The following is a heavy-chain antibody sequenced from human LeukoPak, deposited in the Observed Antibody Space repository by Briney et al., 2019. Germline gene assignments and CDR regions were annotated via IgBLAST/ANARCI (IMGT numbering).Heavy chain of an antibody. CDR3: AGSRNLYYYDSSGYFRYFDY. J-gene: IGHJ4*02. CDR2: IYYSGST. Sequence: SETLSLTCTVSGGSISSSSYYWGWIRQPPGKGLEWIGSIYYSGSTYYNLSLKGRVTISVDTSKNQFSLKLGSVTAADTAVYYCAGSRNLYYYDSSGYFRYFDYWGQGTLVTVSS. D-gene: IGHD3-22*01. V-gene: IGHV4-39*01. CDR1: GGSISSSSYY.